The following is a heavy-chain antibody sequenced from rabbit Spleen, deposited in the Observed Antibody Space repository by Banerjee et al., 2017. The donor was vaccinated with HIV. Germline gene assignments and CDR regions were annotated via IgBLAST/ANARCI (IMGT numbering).Heavy chain of an antibody. CDR2: MLTSNGNN. V-gene: IGHV1S40*01. Sequence: QSLEESGGDLVKPGASLTLTCTASGFSFSNSYYMCWVRQAPGKGLEWIACMLTSNGNNNYASWAKGRFTISKTSSTTVTLQMASLTAADTATYFCARSGYIISRLDLWGPGTLFTVS. J-gene: IGHJ3*01. CDR1: GFSFSNSYY. CDR3: ARSGYIISRLDL. D-gene: IGHD1-1*01.